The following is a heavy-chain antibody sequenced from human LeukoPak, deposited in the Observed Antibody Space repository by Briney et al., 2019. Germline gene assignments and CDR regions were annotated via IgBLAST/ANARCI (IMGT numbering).Heavy chain of an antibody. Sequence: GGSLRLSCAASGFTFSSYWRNWARQAPGKGLEWVASINHNGNVNYYVDSVKGRFTISRDNAKNSLYLQMSNLRAEDTAVYYCAKAGCSSISCYTGWFDPWGQGTLVTVSS. CDR3: AKAGCSSISCYTGWFDP. CDR2: INHNGNVN. D-gene: IGHD2-2*02. CDR1: GFTFSSYW. J-gene: IGHJ5*02. V-gene: IGHV3-7*03.